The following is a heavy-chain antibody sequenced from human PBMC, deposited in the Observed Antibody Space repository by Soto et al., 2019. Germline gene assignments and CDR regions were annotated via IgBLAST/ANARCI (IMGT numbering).Heavy chain of an antibody. Sequence: QVQLVQSGAEVKKPGASVKVSCKASGYTFTSYAMHWVRQAPGQRLEWMGWINAGNGNTKCSQKFQGRVTITRDTSASTAYMELSSLRSEDTAVYYCARSIVVVTALDYWGQGTLVTVSS. CDR2: INAGNGNT. V-gene: IGHV1-3*01. J-gene: IGHJ4*02. CDR3: ARSIVVVTALDY. D-gene: IGHD2-21*02. CDR1: GYTFTSYA.